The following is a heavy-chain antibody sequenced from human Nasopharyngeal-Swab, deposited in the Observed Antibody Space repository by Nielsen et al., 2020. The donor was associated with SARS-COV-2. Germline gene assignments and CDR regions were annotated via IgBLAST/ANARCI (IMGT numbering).Heavy chain of an antibody. CDR1: GFTFSPYT. Sequence: GESLKISCATSGFTFSPYTMTWVRQAPGKGLQWISYITSGNSVQYADSVRGRFTISRDSAKNSLDLQMNSLTAEDTAVYYCARERGGGYGDYWGQGTLVTVSS. CDR3: ARERGGGYGDY. V-gene: IGHV3-48*04. D-gene: IGHD5-12*01. CDR2: ITSGNSV. J-gene: IGHJ4*02.